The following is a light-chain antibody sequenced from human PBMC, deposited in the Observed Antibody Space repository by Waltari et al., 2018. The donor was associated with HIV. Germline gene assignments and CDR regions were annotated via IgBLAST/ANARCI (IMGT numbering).Light chain of an antibody. J-gene: IGLJ3*02. CDR3: QTWGTGIAV. V-gene: IGLV4-69*01. Sequence: QPVLTQPPSASGSLGASVKLTCTLSSGHSSNAIAWHQQQPEKGPRFVMKVNSDGSHNRGAGITDRFSGSTYGAERYLTISSLQSEDEADYYCQTWGTGIAVFGGGTKLTVL. CDR2: VNSDGSH. CDR1: SGHSSNA.